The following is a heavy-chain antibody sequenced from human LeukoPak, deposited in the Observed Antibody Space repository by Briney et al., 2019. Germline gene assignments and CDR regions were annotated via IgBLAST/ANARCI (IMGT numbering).Heavy chain of an antibody. Sequence: AGGSLRLSCAASGFTFSTVWMNWARQPPGKGLEWIGSFCCGGNTPYNPSLKSRVTISVDTSQNQFSLKLSSVSAADTAIYYCAKYQSGTMADYWGQGTLVTVSS. CDR1: GFTFSTVW. J-gene: IGHJ4*02. V-gene: IGHV4-38-2*01. D-gene: IGHD4/OR15-4a*01. CDR2: FCCGGNT. CDR3: AKYQSGTMADY.